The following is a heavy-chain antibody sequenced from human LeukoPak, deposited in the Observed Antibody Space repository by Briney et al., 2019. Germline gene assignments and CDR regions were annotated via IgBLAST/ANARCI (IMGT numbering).Heavy chain of an antibody. CDR2: ISGSGGST. J-gene: IGHJ5*02. CDR1: GFTFSSYA. D-gene: IGHD6-19*01. V-gene: IGHV3-23*01. Sequence: GGSLRLSCAASGFTFSSYAMSWVRQAPGKGLEWVSAISGSGGSTYYADSVKGRFTISRDNSKNTLYLQINSLRAEDTAVYYCANSGSGRYSSGWYQFDPWGQGTLVTVSS. CDR3: ANSGSGRYSSGWYQFDP.